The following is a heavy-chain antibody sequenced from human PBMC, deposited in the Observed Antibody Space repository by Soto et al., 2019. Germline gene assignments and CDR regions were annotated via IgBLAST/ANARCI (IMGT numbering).Heavy chain of an antibody. D-gene: IGHD3-10*01. Sequence: QVQLQESGPGLVKPSETLSLTCTVSGDSINYYYWSWIRQAPGKGLEWIGYVYYGGSTKYNPYLERRVTMSIDTSKNQFSLKLSSVIAADSAVYYCVSFDRQSGRYSLDYWGQGTLVTVSS. J-gene: IGHJ4*02. V-gene: IGHV4-59*01. CDR3: VSFDRQSGRYSLDY. CDR2: VYYGGST. CDR1: GDSINYYY.